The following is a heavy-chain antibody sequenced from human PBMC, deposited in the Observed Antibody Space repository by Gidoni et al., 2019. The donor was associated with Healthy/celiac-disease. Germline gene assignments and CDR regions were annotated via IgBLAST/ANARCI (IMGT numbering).Heavy chain of an antibody. Sequence: QVQLVESGGGVVQPGRSVRLSCAASGFTFRSHGMPWVRQAPGKGLEWVAVICYDGSNKYYADSVKGRFTISRDNSKNTLYLQMNSLRAEDTAVYYCARDQLQYYYDSSGAYGMDVWGQGTTVTVSS. V-gene: IGHV3-33*01. CDR3: ARDQLQYYYDSSGAYGMDV. D-gene: IGHD3-22*01. CDR1: GFTFRSHG. J-gene: IGHJ6*02. CDR2: ICYDGSNK.